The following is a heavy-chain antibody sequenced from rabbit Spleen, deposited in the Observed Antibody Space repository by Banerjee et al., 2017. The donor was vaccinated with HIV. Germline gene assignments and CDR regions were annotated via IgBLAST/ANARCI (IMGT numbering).Heavy chain of an antibody. Sequence: QEQLVESGGDLVQPEGSLTLTCTASGFSFSSSYYICWVRQAPGKGLEWIACIYGGDGSSTAYANWAKGRFTVSKTSSTTVPLQMTSLTAADTATYFCARGSAAMTMVITGYYLSLWGQGTLVTVS. CDR1: GFSFSSSYY. CDR2: IYGGDGSST. D-gene: IGHD2-1*01. V-gene: IGHV1S45*01. CDR3: ARGSAAMTMVITGYYLSL. J-gene: IGHJ4*01.